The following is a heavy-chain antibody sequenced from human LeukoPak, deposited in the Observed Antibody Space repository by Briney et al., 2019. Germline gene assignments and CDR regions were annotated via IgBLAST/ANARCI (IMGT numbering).Heavy chain of an antibody. CDR1: GYSFTSYW. CDR2: IYPGDSDT. CDR3: ARQSHSSGWFDP. D-gene: IGHD6-19*01. Sequence: GESLKISCKGSGYSFTSYWIGWVRQMPGKGLERMGIIYPGDSDTRYSPSSQGQVTISADKCISTAYLQWSSLKASDTAMYYCARQSHSSGWFDPWGQGTLVTVSS. V-gene: IGHV5-51*01. J-gene: IGHJ5*02.